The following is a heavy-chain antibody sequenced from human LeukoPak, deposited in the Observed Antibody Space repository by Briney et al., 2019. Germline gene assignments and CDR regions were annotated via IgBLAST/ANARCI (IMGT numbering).Heavy chain of an antibody. CDR3: ASGDSSGYSFDY. V-gene: IGHV1-46*01. J-gene: IGHJ4*02. Sequence: ASVKVSCKASGYIFTRYYMHWVGEARGQGVEWMGIINPSDGSTSYAQKFQGRVTMTRHTSTSTVYMEPSSLRSEDTAVYDCASGDSSGYSFDYWGQGTLVTVSS. CDR1: GYIFTRYY. CDR2: INPSDGST. D-gene: IGHD3-22*01.